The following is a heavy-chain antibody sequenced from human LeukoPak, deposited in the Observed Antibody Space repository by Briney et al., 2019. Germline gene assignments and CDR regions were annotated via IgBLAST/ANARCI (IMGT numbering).Heavy chain of an antibody. CDR3: ARGVMYYYGSGSYVF. Sequence: ASVKVSCKASGYTFTSYDINWVRQATGQGLEWMGWMNHNSGNTGYAQKFQGRVTMTRNTSISTAYMELSSLRSEDTAVYYCARGVMYYYGSGSYVFWGQGTLVTVSS. D-gene: IGHD3-10*01. CDR1: GYTFTSYD. CDR2: MNHNSGNT. J-gene: IGHJ4*02. V-gene: IGHV1-8*01.